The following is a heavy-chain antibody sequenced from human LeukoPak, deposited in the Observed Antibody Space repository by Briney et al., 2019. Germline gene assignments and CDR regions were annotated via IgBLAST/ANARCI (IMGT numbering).Heavy chain of an antibody. CDR1: GGSISSYY. CDR3: ARATSYYDFWSGYYRGYYFDY. CDR2: IYTSGST. V-gene: IGHV4-4*07. J-gene: IGHJ4*02. D-gene: IGHD3-3*01. Sequence: SETLSLTCTDSGGSISSYYWSWIRQPAGKGLEWIGRIYTSGSTNYNPSLKSRVTMSVDTSKNQFSLKLSSVTAADTAVYYCARATSYYDFWSGYYRGYYFDYWGQGTLVTVSS.